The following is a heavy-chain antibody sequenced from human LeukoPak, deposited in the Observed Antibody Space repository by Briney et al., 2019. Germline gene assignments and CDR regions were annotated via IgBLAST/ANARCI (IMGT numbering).Heavy chain of an antibody. CDR2: ISGSGGST. J-gene: IGHJ4*02. Sequence: PGGSLRLPCAASGFTFSSYAMSWVRQAPGKGLEWVSAISGSGGSTYYADSVKGRFTISRDNSKNTLYLQMNSLRAEDTAVYYCAKDLDDYGDYPLGAYWGQGTLVTVSS. CDR1: GFTFSSYA. D-gene: IGHD4-17*01. V-gene: IGHV3-23*01. CDR3: AKDLDDYGDYPLGAY.